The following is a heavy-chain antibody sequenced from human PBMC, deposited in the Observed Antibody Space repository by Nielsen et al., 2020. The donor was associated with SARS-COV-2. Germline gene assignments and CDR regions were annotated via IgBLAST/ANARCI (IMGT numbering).Heavy chain of an antibody. J-gene: IGHJ5*02. CDR1: GGSTSSSSYY. D-gene: IGHD5-12*01. Sequence: SETLSLTCTVSGGSTSSSSYYWGWIRQPPGKGLEWIGSIYYSGSTYYNPSLKSRVTISVDTSKNQFSLKLSSVTAADTAVYYCAREARSGYSDYVGGWFDPWGQGTLVTSPQ. CDR2: IYYSGST. CDR3: AREARSGYSDYVGGWFDP. V-gene: IGHV4-39*02.